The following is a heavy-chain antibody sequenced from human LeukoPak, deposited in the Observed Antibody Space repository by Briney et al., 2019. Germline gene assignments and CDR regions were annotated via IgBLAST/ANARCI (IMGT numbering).Heavy chain of an antibody. CDR3: ARDGGPLPSYSSGPDY. J-gene: IGHJ4*02. V-gene: IGHV1-18*01. CDR2: ISAYNGNT. Sequence: ASVKVSCKASGYTFTSYGISWVRQAPGQGLEWMGWISAYNGNTNYAQKLQGRVTMTTDTSTSTAYMELRSLRSDDTAVYYCARDGGPLPSYSSGPDYWGQGTLVTVSS. CDR1: GYTFTSYG. D-gene: IGHD6-19*01.